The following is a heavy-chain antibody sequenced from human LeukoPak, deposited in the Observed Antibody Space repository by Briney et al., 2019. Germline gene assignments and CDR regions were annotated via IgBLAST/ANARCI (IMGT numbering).Heavy chain of an antibody. CDR3: TTSPPAAPEDY. J-gene: IGHJ4*02. CDR2: IKSKTDGGTT. V-gene: IGHV3-15*01. D-gene: IGHD2-2*01. Sequence: NPGGSLRLSCAASGFTFSNAWMSWVRQASGKGLEWVGRIKSKTDGGTTDYAAPVKGRFTISRDDSKNTLYLQMNSLKTEDTAVYYCTTSPPAAPEDYWGQGTLVTVSS. CDR1: GFTFSNAW.